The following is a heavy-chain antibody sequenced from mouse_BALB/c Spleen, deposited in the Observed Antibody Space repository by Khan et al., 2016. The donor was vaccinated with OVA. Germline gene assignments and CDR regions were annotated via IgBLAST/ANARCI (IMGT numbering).Heavy chain of an antibody. CDR3: APPSYDPRDFDV. CDR1: GFNITDTY. D-gene: IGHD2-3*01. CDR2: IAPANGNT. Sequence: VQLQQSGAALVKPGASVDLSCTASGFNITDTYIHWVKQRPEQGLEWIGRIAPANGNTKYDPKFQGKATITADTSSNTSYLRLSSLTSEDTAVYFCAPPSYDPRDFDVWGAGTMVTVSS. J-gene: IGHJ1*01. V-gene: IGHV14-3*02.